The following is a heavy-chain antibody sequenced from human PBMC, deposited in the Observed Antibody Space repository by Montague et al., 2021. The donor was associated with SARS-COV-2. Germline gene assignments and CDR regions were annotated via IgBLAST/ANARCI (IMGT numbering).Heavy chain of an antibody. CDR3: ARHLFSFSDSGTLGYFDY. J-gene: IGHJ4*01. CDR2: IYYSGST. V-gene: IGHV4-39*01. D-gene: IGHD3-10*01. CDR1: GVSINNNNYY. Sequence: SETLSLTCDVSGVSINNNNYYWGWIRQPPGKGPEWIGTIYYSGSTYYNPSLKSRVTISVDTSKNQFSLRVRSVTAADTAVYYCARHLFSFSDSGTLGYFDYWGHGTLVAVSS.